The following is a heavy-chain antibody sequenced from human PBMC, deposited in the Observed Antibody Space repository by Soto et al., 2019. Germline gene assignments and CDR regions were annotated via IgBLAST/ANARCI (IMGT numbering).Heavy chain of an antibody. Sequence: HPGGSLRLSCAASGFTFSSYEMNWVRQAPGKGLEWVSYISSSGSTIYYADSVKGRFTISRDNAKNSLYLQMNSLRAEDTAVYYCAREGHITIFGVVITTRNFDYWGQGTLVTVSS. V-gene: IGHV3-48*03. J-gene: IGHJ4*02. CDR1: GFTFSSYE. D-gene: IGHD3-3*01. CDR2: ISSSGSTI. CDR3: AREGHITIFGVVITTRNFDY.